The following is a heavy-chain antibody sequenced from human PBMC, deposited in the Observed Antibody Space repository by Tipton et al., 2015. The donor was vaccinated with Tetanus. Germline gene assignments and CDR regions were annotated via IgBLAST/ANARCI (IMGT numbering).Heavy chain of an antibody. D-gene: IGHD3-10*01. Sequence: TLSLTCTVSGGSISSSSYYWGWIRQPPGKGLEWIGSFYYSGSTYYNPSLKSRVTVSVDTSKNQFSLKLSSVTAADTAVYYCARDGRITMVRGVMGGMDVWGQGTTVTVSS. V-gene: IGHV4-39*07. CDR3: ARDGRITMVRGVMGGMDV. CDR2: FYYSGST. CDR1: GGSISSSSYY. J-gene: IGHJ6*02.